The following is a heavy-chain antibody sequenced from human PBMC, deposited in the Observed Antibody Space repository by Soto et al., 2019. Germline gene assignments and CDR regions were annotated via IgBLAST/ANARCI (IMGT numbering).Heavy chain of an antibody. J-gene: IGHJ6*02. CDR3: ARDGSNYGYYYYYGMDV. V-gene: IGHV1-69*13. CDR2: IIPIFGTA. D-gene: IGHD4-4*01. Sequence: GASVKVSCKASGGTFSSYAISWVRQAPGQGLEWMGGIIPIFGTANYAQKFQGRVTITADESTSTAYMELSSLRSEDTAVYYCARDGSNYGYYYYYGMDVWGQGTTFTVSS. CDR1: GGTFSSYA.